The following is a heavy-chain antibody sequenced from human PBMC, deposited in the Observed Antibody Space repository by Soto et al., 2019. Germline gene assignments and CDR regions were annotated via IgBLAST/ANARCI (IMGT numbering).Heavy chain of an antibody. CDR1: GGSISSYY. Sequence: QVQLQESGPGLVKPSETLSLTCTVSGGSISSYYWSWIRQPPGKGLEWIGYIYYSGSTNYNPSLQSRVTISVDTSKNQFSLKLSSVTAADTAVYYCARASVLRFLEWLPTSFDSWGQGTLVTVSS. CDR3: ARASVLRFLEWLPTSFDS. CDR2: IYYSGST. D-gene: IGHD3-3*01. V-gene: IGHV4-59*01. J-gene: IGHJ4*02.